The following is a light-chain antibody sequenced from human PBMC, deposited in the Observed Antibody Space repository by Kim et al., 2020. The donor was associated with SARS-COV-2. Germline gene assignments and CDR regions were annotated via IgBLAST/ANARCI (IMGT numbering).Light chain of an antibody. Sequence: SPGESATVSCRANQNLDSTYLAWYQQKPGQAPRLLIYGASRRATAISDRFSGSRSGTDFTLTISRLEPEDFAVYYCQQYVRPPITFGQGTRLEIK. CDR3: QQYVRPPIT. CDR1: QNLDSTY. V-gene: IGKV3-20*01. CDR2: GAS. J-gene: IGKJ5*01.